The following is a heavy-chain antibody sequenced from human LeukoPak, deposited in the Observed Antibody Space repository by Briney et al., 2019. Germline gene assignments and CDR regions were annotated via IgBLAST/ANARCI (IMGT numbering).Heavy chain of an antibody. CDR2: ISESGDTT. J-gene: IGHJ3*01. Sequence: GGSLRLSCAASGFTFSNYAMYWVRQAPGKGLEWVSSISESGDTTHYADSVKGRFTISRDNAKNTLYLQKDSLRAEDTAVYYCTRDWRNMGFDVWGQGTMVTVSS. D-gene: IGHD1-14*01. V-gene: IGHV3-23*01. CDR1: GFTFSNYA. CDR3: TRDWRNMGFDV.